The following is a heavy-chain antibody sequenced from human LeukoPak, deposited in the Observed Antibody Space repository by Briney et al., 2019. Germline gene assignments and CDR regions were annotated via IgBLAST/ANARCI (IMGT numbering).Heavy chain of an antibody. D-gene: IGHD2-21*02. CDR2: ISGNSHYI. Sequence: GGSLRLSCAASGFTFSSCSMNWVRQAPGKGLEWVSSISGNSHYIYYADSVKGRFTISRDNSKNSLYLQMNSLRAEDTAVYYCARDLGAGDFLNSYWGQGTLVTVSS. CDR3: ARDLGAGDFLNSY. CDR1: GFTFSSCS. V-gene: IGHV3-21*01. J-gene: IGHJ4*02.